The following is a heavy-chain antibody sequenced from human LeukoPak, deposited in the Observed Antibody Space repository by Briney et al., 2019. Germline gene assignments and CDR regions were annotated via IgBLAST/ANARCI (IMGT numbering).Heavy chain of an antibody. D-gene: IGHD1-26*01. V-gene: IGHV1-69*04. J-gene: IGHJ4*02. CDR2: IIPILGIA. Sequence: SVKVSCKASGGTFSSYAISWVRQAPRQGLEWMGRIIPILGIANYAQKFQGRVTITADKSTSTAYMELSSLRSEDTAVYYCARVGATREFDYWGQGTLVTVSS. CDR1: GGTFSSYA. CDR3: ARVGATREFDY.